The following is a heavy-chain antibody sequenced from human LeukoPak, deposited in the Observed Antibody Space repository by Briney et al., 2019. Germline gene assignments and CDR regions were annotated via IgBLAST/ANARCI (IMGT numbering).Heavy chain of an antibody. V-gene: IGHV3-9*01. CDR2: ISWNSGSI. CDR3: AKEQRRRIAVAGADAFDI. CDR1: GFTFDDYA. J-gene: IGHJ3*02. Sequence: GGSLRLSCAASGFTFDDYAMHWVRQAPGKGLEWVSGISWNSGSIGYADSVKGRFTISRDNAKNSLYLQMNSLRAEDTALYYCAKEQRRRIAVAGADAFDIWGQGTMVTVSS. D-gene: IGHD6-19*01.